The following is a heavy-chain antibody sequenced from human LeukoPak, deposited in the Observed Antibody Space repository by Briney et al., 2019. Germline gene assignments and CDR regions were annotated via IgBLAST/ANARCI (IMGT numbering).Heavy chain of an antibody. V-gene: IGHV4-34*01. CDR1: GGSFSGYY. CDR2: INHSGST. J-gene: IGHJ3*01. CDR3: ARGRRPHW. Sequence: NPSETLSLTCAVYGGSFSGYYWSWIRQPPGKGLEWSGEINHSGSTNYNPSLKSRVTISVDTSKNQFSLKLSSVTAADTAVYYCARGRRPHWWGQGTMVTVSS. D-gene: IGHD3-3*02.